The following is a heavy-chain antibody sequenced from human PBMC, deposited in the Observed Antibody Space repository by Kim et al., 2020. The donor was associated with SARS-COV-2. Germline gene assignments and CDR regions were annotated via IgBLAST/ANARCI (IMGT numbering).Heavy chain of an antibody. CDR1: GFTLSSYA. V-gene: IGHV3-48*02. Sequence: GGSLRLSGAASGFTLSSYAMNWVRQAPGKGLEWASYISSSSDIIYYADSVKGRFTISRDNAKNSLFLQMNSLRDEDTAVYYCARADRRAATAFDFWGQG. CDR3: ARADRRAATAFDF. CDR2: ISSSSDII. J-gene: IGHJ4*02. D-gene: IGHD2-21*02.